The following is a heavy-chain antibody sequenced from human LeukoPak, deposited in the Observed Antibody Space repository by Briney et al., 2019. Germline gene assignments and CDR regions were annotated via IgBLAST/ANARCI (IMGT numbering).Heavy chain of an antibody. Sequence: MPGGSLRLSCAASGFTFSSYWMHWVRQAPGKGLEWVSSISSSNIYIYYADSVKGRFTISRDNAKNSLYLQMNSLRAEDTAVYYCATDRSGLYGDYESYFDYWRQGTLVTVPS. V-gene: IGHV3-21*01. CDR3: ATDRSGLYGDYESYFDY. CDR1: GFTFSSYW. D-gene: IGHD4-17*01. CDR2: ISSSNIYI. J-gene: IGHJ4*02.